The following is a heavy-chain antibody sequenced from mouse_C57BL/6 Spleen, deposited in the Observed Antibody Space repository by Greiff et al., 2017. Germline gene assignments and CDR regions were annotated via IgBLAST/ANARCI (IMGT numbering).Heavy chain of an antibody. Sequence: QVQLQQSGAELMKPGASVKLSCKATGYTFTGYWIEWVKQRPGHGLEWIGEILPGSGSTHYNEKLKGKATLTADTSSNTAYMQLSSLTTEDSAIYYCSRRDYGNYGAFDFWGPGTSVTVSS. CDR1: GYTFTGYW. D-gene: IGHD2-1*01. CDR3: SRRDYGNYGAFDF. V-gene: IGHV1-9*01. J-gene: IGHJ4*01. CDR2: ILPGSGST.